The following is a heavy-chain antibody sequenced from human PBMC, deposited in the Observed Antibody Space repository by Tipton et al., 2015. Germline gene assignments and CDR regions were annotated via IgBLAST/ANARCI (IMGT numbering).Heavy chain of an antibody. D-gene: IGHD5-24*01. Sequence: SLRLSCAASGFIFSDYYMSWIRQAPGKGLEWVSYTTSSGGTIYYADSVKGRFTISRDNAKNSLYLQMNSLRAEDTAVYYCARDLEHGMDVWGHGTTVTVSS. CDR3: ARDLEHGMDV. CDR2: TTSSGGTI. V-gene: IGHV3-11*01. CDR1: GFIFSDYY. J-gene: IGHJ6*02.